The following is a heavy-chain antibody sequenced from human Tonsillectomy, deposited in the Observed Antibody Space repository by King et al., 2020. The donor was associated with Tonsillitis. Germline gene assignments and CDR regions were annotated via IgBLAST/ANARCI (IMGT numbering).Heavy chain of an antibody. CDR3: AREFGIVVVVAATGGGMDV. V-gene: IGHV4-34*01. D-gene: IGHD2-15*01. J-gene: IGHJ6*02. CDR2: INHSGST. Sequence: VQLPQWGAGLLKPSETLSLTCAVYGGSFSGYYWGWIRQPPGKGLEWIGEINHSGSTNYNPSLKSRVTISVDTSKNQFSLKLSSVTAADTAVYYCAREFGIVVVVAATGGGMDVWGQGTTVTVSS. CDR1: GGSFSGYY.